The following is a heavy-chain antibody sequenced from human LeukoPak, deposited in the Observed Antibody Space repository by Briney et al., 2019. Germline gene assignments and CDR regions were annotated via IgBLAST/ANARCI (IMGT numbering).Heavy chain of an antibody. Sequence: GGSLRLSCAASGFTFSSYAMSWVRQAPGKGLEWVSAISGSGGSTYYADSVKGRFTISRDNSKNTLYLQMNSLRAEDTAVYYCARFGDRDDAFDIWGQGTMVTVSS. CDR1: GFTFSSYA. CDR2: ISGSGGST. J-gene: IGHJ3*02. D-gene: IGHD2-21*02. V-gene: IGHV3-23*01. CDR3: ARFGDRDDAFDI.